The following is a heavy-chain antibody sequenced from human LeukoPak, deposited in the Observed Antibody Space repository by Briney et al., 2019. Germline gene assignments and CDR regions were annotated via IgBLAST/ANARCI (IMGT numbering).Heavy chain of an antibody. CDR1: GGSISSGDYY. D-gene: IGHD1-7*01. V-gene: IGHV4-30-4*01. CDR2: IYYSGST. CDR3: ARARGWNYYWFDP. J-gene: IGHJ5*02. Sequence: SETLSLTCTVSGGSISSGDYYWSWIRQPPGKGLEWIGYIYYSGSTYYNPSLRSRITISRDTSKNQFSLKRSSVTAADTAVYYCARARGWNYYWFDPWGQGTLVTVSS.